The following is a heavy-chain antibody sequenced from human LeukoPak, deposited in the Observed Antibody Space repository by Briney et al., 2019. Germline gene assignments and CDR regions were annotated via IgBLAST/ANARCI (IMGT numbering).Heavy chain of an antibody. CDR2: MNPNSGNT. V-gene: IGHV1-8*01. J-gene: IGHJ6*03. D-gene: IGHD3-10*01. CDR3: ARAPSGSYYLYYYYYYMDV. CDR1: GYTFTSYD. Sequence: ASVKVSCKASGYTFTSYDINWVRQATGQGLEWMGWMNPNSGNTGYAQKFQGRVTMTRNTSISTAYMELSSLRSEDTAVYYCARAPSGSYYLYYYYYYMDVWGKGTTVTISS.